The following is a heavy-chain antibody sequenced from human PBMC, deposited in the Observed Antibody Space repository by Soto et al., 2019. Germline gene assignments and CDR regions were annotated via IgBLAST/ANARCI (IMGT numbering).Heavy chain of an antibody. D-gene: IGHD4-17*01. Sequence: QITLKESGPTLVKPTQTLTLTCTFSGFSLSTSGVGVGWIRQPPGKALAWLAVIYWDDDTRYSPSLKSRLTITKDPSKNQVVLTMTNVDPVDTATYYCAHANALDYGDYWGPHYWGQGTLVTVSS. V-gene: IGHV2-5*02. CDR3: AHANALDYGDYWGPHY. CDR1: GFSLSTSGVG. CDR2: IYWDDDT. J-gene: IGHJ4*02.